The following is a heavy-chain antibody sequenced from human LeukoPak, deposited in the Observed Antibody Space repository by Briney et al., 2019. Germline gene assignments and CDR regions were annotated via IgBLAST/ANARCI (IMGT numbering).Heavy chain of an antibody. V-gene: IGHV3-20*04. J-gene: IGHJ6*03. CDR2: ISWNGGET. CDR3: ERYVRYFDWLRFCYYYYMDV. D-gene: IGHD3-9*01. CDR1: GFTFHDYG. Sequence: GVSVRLSCAASGFTFHDYGMRWVRQAPGKGLEWVACISWNGGETGYVDSVKGLYTISRDNAKNPLYMQMNSLRAEDTAFYYGERYVRYFDWLRFCYYYYMDVWGEGTTVTVSS.